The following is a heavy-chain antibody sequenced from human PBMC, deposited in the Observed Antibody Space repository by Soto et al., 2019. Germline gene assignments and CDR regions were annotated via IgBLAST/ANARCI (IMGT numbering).Heavy chain of an antibody. D-gene: IGHD6-13*01. CDR3: FSGIAAAGPSWGVSNRFDP. J-gene: IGHJ5*02. Sequence: ASVKVSCKASGYTFTGYYMHWVRQAPGQGLEWMGWINPNSGGTNYAKKFQGRVTMTRDTSISTAYMELSRLRSDDTAVYYCFSGIAAAGPSWGVSNRFDPWGQGTLVTVSS. CDR2: INPNSGGT. CDR1: GYTFTGYY. V-gene: IGHV1-2*02.